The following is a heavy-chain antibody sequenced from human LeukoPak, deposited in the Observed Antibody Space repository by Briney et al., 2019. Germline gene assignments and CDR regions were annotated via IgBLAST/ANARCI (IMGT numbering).Heavy chain of an antibody. D-gene: IGHD5-24*01. Sequence: PSETRSLTCAVYGGSCDDYYCSWIRQPPGKGLDWIGEIHPHGIFYYNSSLTSRVTISIDTSKSQFSLRLTSVTAADTAFYYCARGRDRSKAGDHWGQGSLVTVSS. V-gene: IGHV4-34*01. CDR3: ARGRDRSKAGDH. CDR1: GGSCDDYY. CDR2: IHPHGIF. J-gene: IGHJ4*02.